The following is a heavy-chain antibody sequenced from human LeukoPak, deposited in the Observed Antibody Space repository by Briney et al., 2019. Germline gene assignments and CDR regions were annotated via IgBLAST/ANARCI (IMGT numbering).Heavy chain of an antibody. CDR2: INHSGST. V-gene: IGHV4-34*01. CDR3: AKAPYLSSGS. Sequence: SETLSLTCAVYGGSFRDYYWTWIRQPPGKGLEWIGEINHSGSTNYNPSLKSRVTISLDTSKNQFSLKLTSVTAADTAVYYCAKAPYLSSGSWGQGILVAVSS. D-gene: IGHD3-22*01. CDR1: GGSFRDYY. J-gene: IGHJ3*01.